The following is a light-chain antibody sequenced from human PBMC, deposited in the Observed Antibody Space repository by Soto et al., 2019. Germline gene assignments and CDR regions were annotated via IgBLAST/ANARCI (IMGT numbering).Light chain of an antibody. V-gene: IGKV3-11*01. Sequence: EIVLTQSPATLSLSPGERATLSCRASQSVSTYLAWYQQKPGQAPRLLIYGPSNRATGIPARFSGSGSGTDFTLTISSLEAEDFAVYYCQQRYSWPPTFGRGTKVDIK. CDR2: GPS. CDR1: QSVSTY. CDR3: QQRYSWPPT. J-gene: IGKJ4*01.